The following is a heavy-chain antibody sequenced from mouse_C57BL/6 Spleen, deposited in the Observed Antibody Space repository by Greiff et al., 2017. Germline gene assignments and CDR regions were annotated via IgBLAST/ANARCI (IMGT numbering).Heavy chain of an antibody. CDR2: INPGSGGT. V-gene: IGHV1-54*01. CDR1: GYAFTNYL. D-gene: IGHD3-2*02. Sequence: QVQLQQSGAELVRPGTSVKVSCKASGYAFTNYLIEWVKQRPGQGLEWIGVINPGSGGTNYNEKFKGKATLTADKSSSTAYMQLSSLTSEDSAVYFCARSRGYPDDWGQGTTLTVSS. CDR3: ARSRGYPDD. J-gene: IGHJ2*01.